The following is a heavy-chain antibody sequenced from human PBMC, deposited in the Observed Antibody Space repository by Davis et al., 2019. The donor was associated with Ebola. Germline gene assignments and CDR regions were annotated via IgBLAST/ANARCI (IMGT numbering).Heavy chain of an antibody. CDR1: GGSISSSSYY. J-gene: IGHJ2*01. CDR3: ARLSGLFSSSSGALYFDL. D-gene: IGHD6-6*01. CDR2: IYYNGRT. Sequence: SETLSLTCSVSGGSISSSSYYWGWVRQPPGKGLEWIGAIYYNGRTYYNSSLESRVTISLDTSKNQFSLKLRSVTAADTAVYFCARLSGLFSSSSGALYFDLWGRGTLVSVSS. V-gene: IGHV4-39*07.